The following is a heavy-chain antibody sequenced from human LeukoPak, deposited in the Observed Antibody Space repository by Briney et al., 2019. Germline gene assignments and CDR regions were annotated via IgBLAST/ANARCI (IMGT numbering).Heavy chain of an antibody. CDR3: ARDTGIVGATDY. CDR1: GFTFSSYE. D-gene: IGHD1-26*01. CDR2: ISSSGSTK. J-gene: IGHJ4*02. Sequence: GGSLRLSCAASGFTFSSYEMNWVRQAPGKGLEWVSYISSSGSTKYYADSVKGRFTISRDNAKNSLYLQMNSLRAEDTAVYYCARDTGIVGATDYWGQGTLVTVSS. V-gene: IGHV3-48*03.